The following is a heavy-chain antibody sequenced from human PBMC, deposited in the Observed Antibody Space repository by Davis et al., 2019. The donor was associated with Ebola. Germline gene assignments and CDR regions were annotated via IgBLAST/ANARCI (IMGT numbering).Heavy chain of an antibody. V-gene: IGHV1-46*01. J-gene: IGHJ6*02. D-gene: IGHD3-3*02. Sequence: ASVKVSCKASGYTFSSYYMHWVRQAPGQGLEWMGIINPSGGSTSYAQKFQGRVTMTRDTSTSTVYMELSSLRSEDTAVYYCASSYSIVLPNVWGQGTTVTVSS. CDR3: ASSYSIVLPNV. CDR2: INPSGGST. CDR1: GYTFSSYY.